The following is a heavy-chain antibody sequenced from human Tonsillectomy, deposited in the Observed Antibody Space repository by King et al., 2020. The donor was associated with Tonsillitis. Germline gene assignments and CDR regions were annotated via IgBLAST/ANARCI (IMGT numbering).Heavy chain of an antibody. CDR3: AKGSDSSGYYYGNYYYYGMDV. CDR1: GFTVSSNY. D-gene: IGHD3-22*01. V-gene: IGHV3-53*01. Sequence: VQLVESGGGLIQPGGSLRLSCAASGFTVSSNYMSWVRQAPGKGLEWVSVIYSGGSTYYADSVKGRFTISRDNSKNTLYLQMNSLRAEDTAVYYCAKGSDSSGYYYGNYYYYGMDVWGQGTTVTVSS. J-gene: IGHJ6*02. CDR2: IYSGGST.